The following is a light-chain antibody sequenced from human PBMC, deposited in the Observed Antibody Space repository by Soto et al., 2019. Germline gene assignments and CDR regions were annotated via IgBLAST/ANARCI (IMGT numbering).Light chain of an antibody. Sequence: QSALTQPASVSGSPGQSITISCTGTSNDVGGYNYVSWYQQHPGKAPKLMIYELSTRPSGVSNRFSGSKSGNTAALTISGLQAEEEADYYCNSYTSSSTGVFGGGTKLTVL. CDR2: ELS. J-gene: IGLJ3*02. CDR1: SNDVGGYNY. CDR3: NSYTSSSTGV. V-gene: IGLV2-14*01.